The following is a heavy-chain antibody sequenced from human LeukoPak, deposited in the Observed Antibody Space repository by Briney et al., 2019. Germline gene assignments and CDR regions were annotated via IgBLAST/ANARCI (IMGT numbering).Heavy chain of an antibody. D-gene: IGHD2-2*01. CDR1: GGSISSYY. V-gene: IGHV4-4*07. Sequence: SETLSLTCTVSGGSISSYYWSWIRQPAGKGLEWIGRIYTSGSTNYNPSLKSRVTMSVDTSKNQFSLKLSSVTAADTAVYYCARASLVSFEDAFDIWGQGTMVTVSS. J-gene: IGHJ3*02. CDR2: IYTSGST. CDR3: ARASLVSFEDAFDI.